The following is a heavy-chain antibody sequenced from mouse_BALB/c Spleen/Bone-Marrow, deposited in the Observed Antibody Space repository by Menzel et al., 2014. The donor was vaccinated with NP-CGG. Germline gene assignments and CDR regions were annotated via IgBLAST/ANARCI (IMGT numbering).Heavy chain of an antibody. CDR2: IRNKANGYTT. J-gene: IGHJ3*01. V-gene: IGHV7-3*02. D-gene: IGHD1-1*01. Sequence: EVKLVESGGGLVQPGGSLRLSCATPGFTFTDYYMSWVRQPPGKALEWLGFIRNKANGYTTEYSASVKGRFTISRDNSQSILYLQMNTLRAEDSATYYCARVTTAWFAYWGQGTLVTVSA. CDR3: ARVTTAWFAY. CDR1: GFTFTDYY.